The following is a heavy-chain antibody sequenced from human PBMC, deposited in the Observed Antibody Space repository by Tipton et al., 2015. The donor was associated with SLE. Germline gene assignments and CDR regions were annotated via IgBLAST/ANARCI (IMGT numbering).Heavy chain of an antibody. CDR2: IFHSGST. V-gene: IGHV4-4*02. CDR1: GASIGRSNW. J-gene: IGHJ5*02. Sequence: TLSLTCAVSGASIGRSNWWSWVRQSPGKGLEWIGEIFHSGSTNYNPSLESRVTISVDNSKNQISLRLNSVTAADTAVYYCARGSPFMEWERNWFDPWGQGTLVTVSS. CDR3: ARGSPFMEWERNWFDP. D-gene: IGHD3-3*01.